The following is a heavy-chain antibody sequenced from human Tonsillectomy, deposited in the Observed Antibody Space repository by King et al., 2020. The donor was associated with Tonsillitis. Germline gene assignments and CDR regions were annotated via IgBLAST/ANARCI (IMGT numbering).Heavy chain of an antibody. Sequence: VQLVESGGGVVQPGRSLRLSCVASGFTFSSHGFHWVRQAPGKGLEWVADIWDDGSNEYYVDSVKGRFTISRDNAKNTVYLQMNSLRAEDSAVYYCARDPARSFDIWGQGTMVTVSS. J-gene: IGHJ3*02. V-gene: IGHV3-33*01. CDR1: GFTFSSHG. CDR2: IWDDGSNE. CDR3: ARDPARSFDI.